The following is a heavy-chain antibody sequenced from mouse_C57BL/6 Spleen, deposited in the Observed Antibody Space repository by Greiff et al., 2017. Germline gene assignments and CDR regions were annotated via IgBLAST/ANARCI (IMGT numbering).Heavy chain of an antibody. CDR2: IYPGDGDT. Sequence: VQLQPSGPELVKPGASVKISCKASGYAFSSSWMNWVKQRPGKGLEWIGRIYPGDGDTNYNGKFKGKATLTADKSSSTAYMQLSSLTSDDAAVYFCASYDYDAWFAYWGQGTLVTVSA. CDR1: GYAFSSSW. J-gene: IGHJ3*01. D-gene: IGHD2-4*01. CDR3: ASYDYDAWFAY. V-gene: IGHV1-82*01.